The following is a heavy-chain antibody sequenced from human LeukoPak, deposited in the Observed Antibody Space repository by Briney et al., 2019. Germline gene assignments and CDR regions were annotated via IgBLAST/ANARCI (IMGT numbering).Heavy chain of an antibody. D-gene: IGHD5-12*01. CDR3: ARDFYSGYDYGYYYYGMDV. V-gene: IGHV1-18*01. Sequence: ASVKVSCKASGYTFTSYGISWVRQAPGQGLEWMGWISAYNGNTNYAQKLQGRVTMTTDTSTSTAYMELRSLRSDDTAVYYCARDFYSGYDYGYYYYGMDVWGQGTTVTVSS. CDR1: GYTFTSYG. CDR2: ISAYNGNT. J-gene: IGHJ6*02.